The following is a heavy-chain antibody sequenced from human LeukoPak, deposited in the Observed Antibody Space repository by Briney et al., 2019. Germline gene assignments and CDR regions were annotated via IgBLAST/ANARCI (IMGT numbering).Heavy chain of an antibody. D-gene: IGHD6-13*01. CDR1: GFSFSTYT. CDR2: ISGSGGST. V-gene: IGHV3-23*01. J-gene: IGHJ6*02. Sequence: GGSLRLSCVASGFSFSTYTMSWVRQAQGKGLEWGSGISGSGGSTYYADSVKGRFTIARDNSKNTLYLQMNSLRVEDTAVYYCAKDRNSSSSNSYGMDAWGQGTTVTVSS. CDR3: AKDRNSSSSNSYGMDA.